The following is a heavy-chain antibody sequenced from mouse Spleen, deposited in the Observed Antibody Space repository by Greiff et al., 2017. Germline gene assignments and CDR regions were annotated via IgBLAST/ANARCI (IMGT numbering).Heavy chain of an antibody. J-gene: IGHJ4*01. Sequence: VQLVESGAELVRPGASVTLSCKASGYTFTDYEMHWVKQTPVHGLEWIGAIDPETGGTAYNQKFKGKAILTADKSSSTAYMELRSLTSEDSAVYYCTRWLLRLYYAMDYWGQGTSVTVSS. CDR2: IDPETGGT. V-gene: IGHV1-15*01. D-gene: IGHD2-3*01. CDR1: GYTFTDYE. CDR3: TRWLLRLYYAMDY.